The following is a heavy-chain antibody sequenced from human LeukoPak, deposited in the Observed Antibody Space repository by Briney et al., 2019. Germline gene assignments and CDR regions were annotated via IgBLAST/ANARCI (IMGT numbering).Heavy chain of an antibody. CDR3: ARVQNLKYYDILTGYYLYYFDY. CDR2: IYTSGST. D-gene: IGHD3-9*01. Sequence: PSETLSLTCTVSGGSISSGSYYWSWIRQPAGKGLEWIGRIYTSGSTNYNPSLKSRVTISVDTSKNQFSLKLSSVTAADTAVYYCARVQNLKYYDILTGYYLYYFDYWGQGTLVTVSS. J-gene: IGHJ4*02. V-gene: IGHV4-61*02. CDR1: GGSISSGSYY.